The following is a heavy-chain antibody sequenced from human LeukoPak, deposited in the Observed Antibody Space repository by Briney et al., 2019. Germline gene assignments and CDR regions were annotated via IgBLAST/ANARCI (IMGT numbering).Heavy chain of an antibody. CDR3: ARDERLLSFLK. J-gene: IGHJ4*02. CDR2: ISDDSNYI. CDR1: GFTFSTYS. D-gene: IGHD3-3*01. Sequence: PGGSLRLSCAASGFTFSTYSGNWIRQAPGKGLEWVSSISDDSNYIFYADSVKGRFTISRDNSKNTLYLQMNSLRAEDTAIYYCARDERLLSFLKWGQGTLVTVSS. V-gene: IGHV3-21*04.